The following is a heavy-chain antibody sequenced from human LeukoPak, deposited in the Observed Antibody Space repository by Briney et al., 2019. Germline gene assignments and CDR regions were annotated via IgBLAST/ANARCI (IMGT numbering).Heavy chain of an antibody. CDR3: ARDRNDFWSGYGDAFDI. V-gene: IGHV3-33*01. CDR1: GFTFSSYG. J-gene: IGHJ3*02. D-gene: IGHD3-3*01. Sequence: GGSLRLSCAASGFTFSSYGMHWVRQAPGKGLEWVAVIWYDGSNKYYADSVKGRFTISRDNSKNTLYLQMNSLRAEDTAVYYCARDRNDFWSGYGDAFDIWGQGTMVTV. CDR2: IWYDGSNK.